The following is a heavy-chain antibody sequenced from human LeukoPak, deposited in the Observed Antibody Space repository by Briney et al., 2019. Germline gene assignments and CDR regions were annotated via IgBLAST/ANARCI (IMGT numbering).Heavy chain of an antibody. CDR3: ARASIWFGELWWFDP. J-gene: IGHJ5*02. D-gene: IGHD3-10*01. CDR2: IYTSGST. Sequence: SETLSLTCTGSGGSISSYYWSWIRQPAGKGLELIGRIYTSGSTNYNPSLKSRVTMSVDTSKNQFSLKLSSVTAADTAVYYCARASIWFGELWWFDPWGQGTLVTVSS. V-gene: IGHV4-4*07. CDR1: GGSISSYY.